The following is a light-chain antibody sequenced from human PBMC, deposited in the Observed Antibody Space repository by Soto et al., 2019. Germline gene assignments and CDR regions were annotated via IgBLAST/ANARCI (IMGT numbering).Light chain of an antibody. CDR1: SSDVGAYNY. CDR2: DVS. CDR3: SSFTSSSTRV. J-gene: IGLJ1*01. V-gene: IGLV2-14*01. Sequence: QSALTQSASVSGSPVQSITISCTGTSSDVGAYNYVSWYQQHPGKAPKLIIYDVSNRPSGVSNRFSGSKSGNTASLTISALQAEDEADYYCSSFTSSSTRVFGTGTKVTV.